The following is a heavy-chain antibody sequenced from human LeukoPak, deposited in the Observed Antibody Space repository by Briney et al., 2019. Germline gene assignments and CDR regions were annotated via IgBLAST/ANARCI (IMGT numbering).Heavy chain of an antibody. CDR3: ARLFSDYLSSFDY. CDR2: IYPGDSDT. D-gene: IGHD6-25*01. J-gene: IGHJ4*02. V-gene: IGHV5-51*01. Sequence: RGESLKISCKGSGYRFPSYWIGWVRQMPGKGLEWMGIIYPGDSDTRYSPSFQGQVTISADKSISTAYLQWSSLKASDTAMYYCARLFSDYLSSFDYWGQGTLVTVSS. CDR1: GYRFPSYW.